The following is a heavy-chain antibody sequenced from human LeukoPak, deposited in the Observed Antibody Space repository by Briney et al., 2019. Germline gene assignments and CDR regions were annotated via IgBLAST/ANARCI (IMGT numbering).Heavy chain of an antibody. V-gene: IGHV4-61*05. CDR3: ARVLRHYGSGSYRDAFDI. Sequence: PSETLSLTCTVSGGSISSSSYYWGWIRQPPGKGLEWIGYIYYSGSTNYNPSLKSRVTISVDTSKNQFSLKLSSVTAADTAVYYCARVLRHYGSGSYRDAFDIWGQGTMVTVSS. D-gene: IGHD3-10*01. CDR2: IYYSGST. J-gene: IGHJ3*02. CDR1: GGSISSSSYY.